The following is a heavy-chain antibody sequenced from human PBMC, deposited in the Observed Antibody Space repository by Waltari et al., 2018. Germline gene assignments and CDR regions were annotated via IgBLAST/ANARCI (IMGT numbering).Heavy chain of an antibody. J-gene: IGHJ4*02. CDR1: GFTFSSYA. D-gene: IGHD3-9*01. V-gene: IGHV3-23*01. CDR3: AKGTYYDILTGYSYYFDY. CDR2: ISGSGGST. Sequence: EVQLLESGGGLVQPGGSRRLSCAASGFTFSSYAMSWVRQAPGRGLEWVSAISGSGGSTYYADSVKGRFTISRDNSKNTLYLQMNSLRAEDTAVYYCAKGTYYDILTGYSYYFDYWGQGTLVTVSS.